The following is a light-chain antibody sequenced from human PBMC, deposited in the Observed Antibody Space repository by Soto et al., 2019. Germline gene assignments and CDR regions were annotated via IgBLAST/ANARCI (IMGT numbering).Light chain of an antibody. CDR3: QQYNGYYRT. J-gene: IGKJ2*01. V-gene: IGKV1-5*01. CDR2: DAS. Sequence: DIQMTQSPSTLSASVGDRATITCRASQSISRGLAWYQQKPGKAPKLLIYDASSLESGVPSRFSGSGSGTEFTLTISSLQPDDFATYYCQQYNGYYRTFGQGTKLEIK. CDR1: QSISRG.